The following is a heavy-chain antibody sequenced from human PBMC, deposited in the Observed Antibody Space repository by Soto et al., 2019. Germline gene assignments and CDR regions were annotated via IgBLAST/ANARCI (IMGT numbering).Heavy chain of an antibody. J-gene: IGHJ5*02. CDR1: GYTLTEVS. D-gene: IGHD3-22*01. Sequence: ASVKVSCKVSGYTLTEVSMHWVRQAPGEGLEWMGGFDPEDGETIYAQKFQGRVTMTEDTSTDTAYMELSSLRSEDTAVYYCATEPMIVVANGGNWFDPWGQGTLVTVSS. CDR3: ATEPMIVVANGGNWFDP. CDR2: FDPEDGET. V-gene: IGHV1-24*01.